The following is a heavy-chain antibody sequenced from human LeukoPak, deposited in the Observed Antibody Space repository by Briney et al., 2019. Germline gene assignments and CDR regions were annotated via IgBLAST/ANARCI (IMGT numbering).Heavy chain of an antibody. D-gene: IGHD2-15*01. CDR2: IAVVGGNT. CDR1: GFTFSNYG. V-gene: IGHV3-23*01. Sequence: PGGSLRLSCAASGFTFSNYGMAWVRQAPGKGLEWVSTIAVVGGNTHYADSVEGRFTISRQGSNNALHLQLNSLRAEDTAIYYCARDCCSGGGPLDIWGQGTLVTVSS. CDR3: ARDCCSGGGPLDI. J-gene: IGHJ4*02.